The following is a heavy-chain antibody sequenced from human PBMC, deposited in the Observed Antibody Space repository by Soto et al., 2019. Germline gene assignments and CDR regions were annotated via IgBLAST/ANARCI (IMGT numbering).Heavy chain of an antibody. CDR1: GFTFSSYS. D-gene: IGHD3-22*01. CDR3: ARTNRRRTYYYDSSGYYGYYGMDV. V-gene: IGHV3-21*01. Sequence: GGSLRLSCAASGFTFSSYSMNWVRQAPGKGLEWVSSISSSSSYIYYADSVKGRFTISRDNAKNSLYLQMNSLRAEDTAVYYCARTNRRRTYYYDSSGYYGYYGMDVWGQGTTVTVSS. J-gene: IGHJ6*02. CDR2: ISSSSSYI.